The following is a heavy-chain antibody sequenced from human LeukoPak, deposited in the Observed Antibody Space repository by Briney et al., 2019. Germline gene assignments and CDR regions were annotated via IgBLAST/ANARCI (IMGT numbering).Heavy chain of an antibody. CDR1: GYTFTSYY. D-gene: IGHD3-22*01. J-gene: IGHJ4*02. CDR2: INPSGGST. V-gene: IGHV1-46*01. CDR3: ARESPYYHDSSEKGIYFDY. Sequence: ASVKVSCKASGYTFTSYYMHWVRQAPGQGLEWMGIINPSGGSTSYAQKFQGRVTITRDTSTSTVYMELSSLRSEDTAVYYCARESPYYHDSSEKGIYFDYWGQGTLVTVSS.